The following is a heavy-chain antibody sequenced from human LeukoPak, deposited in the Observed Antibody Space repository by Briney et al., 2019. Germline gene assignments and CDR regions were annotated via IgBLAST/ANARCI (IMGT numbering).Heavy chain of an antibody. CDR3: ARDRKAYGSGSYYNVNYFDY. J-gene: IGHJ4*02. CDR2: IYTSGST. Sequence: PSETLSLTCTVSGGSISSYYWSWIRQPAGKGLEWIGRIYTSGSTNYSPSLKSRVTMSVDTSKNQFSLKLSPVTAADTAVYYCARDRKAYGSGSYYNVNYFDYWGQGTLVTVSS. CDR1: GGSISSYY. V-gene: IGHV4-4*07. D-gene: IGHD3-10*01.